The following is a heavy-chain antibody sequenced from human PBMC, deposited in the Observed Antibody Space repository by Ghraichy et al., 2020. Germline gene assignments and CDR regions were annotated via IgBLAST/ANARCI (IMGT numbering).Heavy chain of an antibody. CDR2: IYYSGST. Sequence: SETLSLTCTVSGGSISSGGYYWSWIRQHPGKGLEWIGYIYYSGSTYYNPSLKSRVTISVDTSKNQFSLKLSSVTAADTAVYYCARGDYGDDKYYFHYWGQGTLVTVSS. J-gene: IGHJ4*02. CDR1: GGSISSGGYY. CDR3: ARGDYGDDKYYFHY. D-gene: IGHD4-17*01. V-gene: IGHV4-31*03.